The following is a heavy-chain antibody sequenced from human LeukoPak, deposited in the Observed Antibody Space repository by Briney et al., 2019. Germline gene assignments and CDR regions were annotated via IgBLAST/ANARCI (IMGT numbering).Heavy chain of an antibody. Sequence: SETLSLTCAVYGGSFSGYYWSWIRQPPGKGLEWIGVINHSGSTNYNPSLKSRVTISVDTSKNQFSLMLSSLTAADTALYYCARHSRSAYSGYENAFDIWGQGTVVTVSS. V-gene: IGHV4-34*01. D-gene: IGHD5-12*01. J-gene: IGHJ3*02. CDR2: INHSGST. CDR3: ARHSRSAYSGYENAFDI. CDR1: GGSFSGYY.